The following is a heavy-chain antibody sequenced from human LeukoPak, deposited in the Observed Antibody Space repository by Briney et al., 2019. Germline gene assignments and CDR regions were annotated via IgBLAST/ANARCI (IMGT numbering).Heavy chain of an antibody. CDR3: ARAALGSIKIFGVGKGAGMDG. D-gene: IGHD3-3*01. J-gene: IGHJ6*01. CDR2: ISAYNGNT. V-gene: IGHV1-18*01. CDR1: GYTFTSYG. Sequence: VASVKVSCKASGYTFTSYGISWVRQAPGQGLEWMGWISAYNGNTNYAQKLQGRVTMTTDTSTSTAYMELRSLRFDDTAVYYCARAALGSIKIFGVGKGAGMDGWGQGTKVTVSS.